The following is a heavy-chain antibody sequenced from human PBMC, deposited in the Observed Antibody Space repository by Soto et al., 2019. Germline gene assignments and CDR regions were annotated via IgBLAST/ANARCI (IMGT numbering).Heavy chain of an antibody. Sequence: ASVKVSCKASGYTFTSYAMHWVRQAPGQRLEWMGWINAGNGNTKYSQKFQGRVTITRDTSASTAYMELSSLRSEDTAVYYCARSNYVWGSYRYTGHAFDIWGQGTMVTVSS. D-gene: IGHD3-16*02. V-gene: IGHV1-3*01. CDR1: GYTFTSYA. J-gene: IGHJ3*02. CDR3: ARSNYVWGSYRYTGHAFDI. CDR2: INAGNGNT.